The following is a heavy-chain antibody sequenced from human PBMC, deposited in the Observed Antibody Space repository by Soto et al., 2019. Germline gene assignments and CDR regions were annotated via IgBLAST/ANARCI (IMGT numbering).Heavy chain of an antibody. D-gene: IGHD3-9*01. CDR3: AHSTPDILTGYYFDY. CDR2: IYWDDDK. CDR1: GFSLSTSGVG. J-gene: IGHJ4*02. Sequence: QITLKESGPTLVKPTQTLTLTCTFSGFSLSTSGVGVGWIRQPPGKALEWLALIYWDDDKRYSPSLKSRLTIXXDXSXXQVVLTMTNMDPVDTATYYCAHSTPDILTGYYFDYWGQGTLVTVSS. V-gene: IGHV2-5*02.